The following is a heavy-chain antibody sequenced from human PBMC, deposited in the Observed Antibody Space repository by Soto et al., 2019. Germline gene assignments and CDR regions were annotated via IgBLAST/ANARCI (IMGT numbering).Heavy chain of an antibody. V-gene: IGHV3-30*18. CDR2: ISYDGSNK. CDR3: AKDQLRGVRGVITYYYGMDV. Sequence: QVQLVESGGGVVQPGRSLRLSCAASGFTFSSYGMHWVRQAPGKGLEWVAVISYDGSNKYYADSVKGRFTISRDNSKNTLYLQMNSLRAEDTAVYYCAKDQLRGVRGVITYYYGMDVWGPGNTVTVSS. D-gene: IGHD3-10*01. J-gene: IGHJ6*02. CDR1: GFTFSSYG.